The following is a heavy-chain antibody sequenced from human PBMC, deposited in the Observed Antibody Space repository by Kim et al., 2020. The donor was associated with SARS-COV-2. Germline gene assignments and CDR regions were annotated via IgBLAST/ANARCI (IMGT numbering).Heavy chain of an antibody. V-gene: IGHV3-33*01. Sequence: GGSLRLSCAASGFTFSSYGMHWVRQAPGKGLEWVAVIWYDGSNKYYADSVKGRFTISRDNSKNTLYLQMNSLRAEDTAVYYCAREGGSQGLFYDAFDIWGQGTMVTVSS. J-gene: IGHJ3*02. CDR3: AREGGSQGLFYDAFDI. CDR2: IWYDGSNK. CDR1: GFTFSSYG. D-gene: IGHD1-26*01.